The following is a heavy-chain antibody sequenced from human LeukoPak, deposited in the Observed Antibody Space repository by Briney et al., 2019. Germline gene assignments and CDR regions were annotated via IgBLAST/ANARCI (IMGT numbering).Heavy chain of an antibody. Sequence: QPGGSLRLSCAASGFTVRDGYMSWVRQAPGKRLEWLAFIYVSGTTFYAASVKGRFTISRDNAKNTVYLQMNNLRAEDTALYYCGRHAYGGSPPLSWGQGALATVSS. CDR3: GRHAYGGSPPLS. V-gene: IGHV3-53*01. J-gene: IGHJ4*02. CDR2: IYVSGTT. CDR1: GFTVRDGY. D-gene: IGHD3-10*01.